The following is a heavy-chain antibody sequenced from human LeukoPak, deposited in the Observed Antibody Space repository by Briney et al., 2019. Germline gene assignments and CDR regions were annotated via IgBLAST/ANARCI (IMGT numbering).Heavy chain of an antibody. Sequence: PSETLSLTCTVSGGSISGYYWSWIRQPPGKGLEWIGYIYYSGIYYSGSTNYNPSLKSRVTISVDTSKNQFSLKLSSVTAADTAVYYCARGELHPLYYYYYGMDVWGQGTTVTVSS. CDR1: GGSISGYY. D-gene: IGHD1-7*01. CDR3: ARGELHPLYYYYYGMDV. J-gene: IGHJ6*02. CDR2: IYYSGIYYSGST. V-gene: IGHV4-59*12.